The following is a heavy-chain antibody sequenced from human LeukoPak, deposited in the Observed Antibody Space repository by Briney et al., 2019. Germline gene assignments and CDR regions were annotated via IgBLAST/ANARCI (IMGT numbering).Heavy chain of an antibody. Sequence: TGGSLRLSCAASGFTVSSNYMSWVRQAPGKGLEWVSVIYSGGSTYYADSVKGRFTISRDNAKNSLYLQMNSLRAEDTAVYYCARALQDIVVVVAAPSPFVDYWGQGTLVTVSS. D-gene: IGHD2-15*01. J-gene: IGHJ4*02. CDR1: GFTVSSNY. CDR3: ARALQDIVVVVAAPSPFVDY. CDR2: IYSGGST. V-gene: IGHV3-66*01.